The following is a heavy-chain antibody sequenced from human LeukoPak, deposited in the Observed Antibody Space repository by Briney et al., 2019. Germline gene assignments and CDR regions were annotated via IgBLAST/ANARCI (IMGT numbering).Heavy chain of an antibody. D-gene: IGHD6-13*01. V-gene: IGHV4-39*07. CDR2: IYYSGST. J-gene: IGHJ4*02. CDR1: GGSISSSSYY. Sequence: SETLSLTCTVSGGSISSSSYYWGWIRQPPGKGLEWIGSIYYSGSTYYNPSLKGRVTISIDTSKNQFSLKLSSVTAADTAVYFCARVAAAGNYYSDYWGQGTLVTVSS. CDR3: ARVAAAGNYYSDY.